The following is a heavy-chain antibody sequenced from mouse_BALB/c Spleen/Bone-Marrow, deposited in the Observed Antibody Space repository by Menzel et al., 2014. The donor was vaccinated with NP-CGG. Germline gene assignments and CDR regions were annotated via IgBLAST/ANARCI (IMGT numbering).Heavy chain of an antibody. J-gene: IGHJ2*01. CDR2: ILPGSGST. V-gene: IGHV1-9*01. CDR1: GYTFSSYW. D-gene: IGHD2-14*01. Sequence: RVESGASVKISCKATGYTFSSYWIEWVKQRPGHGLEWIGEILPGSGSTNYNEKFKGKATFTADTSSNTAYMQLSSLTSEDSAVYYCARYYRYDYWGQGTTLTVSS. CDR3: ARYYRYDY.